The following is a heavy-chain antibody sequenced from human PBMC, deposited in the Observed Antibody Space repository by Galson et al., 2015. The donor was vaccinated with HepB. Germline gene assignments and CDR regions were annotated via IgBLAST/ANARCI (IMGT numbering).Heavy chain of an antibody. CDR2: ITSSSSPI. CDR1: GFTFGSYG. V-gene: IGHV3-48*01. D-gene: IGHD6-13*01. J-gene: IGHJ4*02. CDR3: VSGTRPFDY. Sequence: LRLSCAASGFTFGSYGMNWVRQAPGKGLEWISYITSSSSPIYYADSVKGRFTISRDNTKNSLYLQMNSLRGEDTAVYFCVSGTRPFDYWGQGTLVTVSS.